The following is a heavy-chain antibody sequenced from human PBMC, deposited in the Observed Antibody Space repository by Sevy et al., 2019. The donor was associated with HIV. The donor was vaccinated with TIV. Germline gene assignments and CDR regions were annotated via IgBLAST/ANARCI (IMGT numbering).Heavy chain of an antibody. D-gene: IGHD4-17*01. V-gene: IGHV3-74*01. J-gene: IGHJ1*01. CDR1: GFNFRNNL. Sequence: GFLKLPCAAPGFNFRNNLVPWVRQAPGKGLVWVPRINSGGKSTNYADSGKGRFTISRDNAKNTLYLQMNSLRAEDTAVYYCARDAFVLVTTGGKKDGYFQHWGQGALVTVSS. CDR3: ARDAFVLVTTGGKKDGYFQH. CDR2: INSGGKST.